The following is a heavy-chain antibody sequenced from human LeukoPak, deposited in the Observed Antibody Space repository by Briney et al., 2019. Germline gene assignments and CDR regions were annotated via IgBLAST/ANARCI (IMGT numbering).Heavy chain of an antibody. Sequence: SETLSLTCTVSGGSISSSSYYWGWIRQPPGKGLEWIGSIYYSGSPYYNPSLKGRVTISVDTSKNQFSLNLSSVTAADTAAYYCARHRASGGATGFDYWGQGTLVTVSS. CDR2: IYYSGSP. CDR1: GGSISSSSYY. CDR3: ARHRASGGATGFDY. D-gene: IGHD1-26*01. V-gene: IGHV4-39*01. J-gene: IGHJ4*02.